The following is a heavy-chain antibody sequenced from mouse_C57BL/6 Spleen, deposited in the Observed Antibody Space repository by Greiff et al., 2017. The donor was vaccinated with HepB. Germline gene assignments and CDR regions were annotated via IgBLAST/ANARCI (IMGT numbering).Heavy chain of an antibody. Sequence: VKLQQPGAELVKPGASVKLSCKASGYTFTSYWMHWVKQRPGQGLEWIGMIHPNSGSTNYNEKFKSKATLTVDKSSSTAYMQLSSLTSEDSAVYYCARERQLRPFAYWGQGTLVTVSA. V-gene: IGHV1-64*01. CDR3: ARERQLRPFAY. D-gene: IGHD3-2*02. CDR2: IHPNSGST. J-gene: IGHJ3*01. CDR1: GYTFTSYW.